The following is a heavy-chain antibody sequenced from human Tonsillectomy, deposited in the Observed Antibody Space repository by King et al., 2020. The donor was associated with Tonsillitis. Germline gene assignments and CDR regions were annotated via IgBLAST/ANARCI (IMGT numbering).Heavy chain of an antibody. J-gene: IGHJ6*02. D-gene: IGHD3-22*01. Sequence: VQLVESGGGVVQPGRSLRLSCAASGFSLSNYGMHWVRQAPGRGLEWVAVMSYDGSHKNYADSVKGRFTISRDSSKNMLYMEMDSLSIEDTAVYYCARDGGITMIAKDGMDVWGQGTTVTVSS. V-gene: IGHV3-30*03. CDR3: ARDGGITMIAKDGMDV. CDR2: MSYDGSHK. CDR1: GFSLSNYG.